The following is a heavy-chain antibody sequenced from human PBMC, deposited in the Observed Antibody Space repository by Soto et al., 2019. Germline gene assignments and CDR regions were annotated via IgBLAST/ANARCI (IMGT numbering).Heavy chain of an antibody. CDR1: GFTVGTYT. V-gene: IGHV3-23*01. D-gene: IGHD3-9*01. Sequence: GGSLRLSCAASGFTVGTYTMNWVRQAPGKGLEWVSALGGGGDTHYAESVKGRFTISRDYSKNILLLQMNSLRDEDSAIYYCTKDRHPDGIWTFDFWGQGTPVTVSS. J-gene: IGHJ4*02. CDR2: LGGGGDT. CDR3: TKDRHPDGIWTFDF.